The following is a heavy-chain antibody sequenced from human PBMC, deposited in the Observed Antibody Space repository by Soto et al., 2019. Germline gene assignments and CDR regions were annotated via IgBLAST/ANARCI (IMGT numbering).Heavy chain of an antibody. CDR3: ARGDGSGCPAF. J-gene: IGHJ4*02. Sequence: GGSLRLSCAVSGFTFSTHWMTWVRQAPGKGLEWVANIKPDGSEKYYGDSVKGRFSISRDNSENSLYLQMNSLGVDDTAVYYCARGDGSGCPAFWGQGTLGTVSS. V-gene: IGHV3-7*03. D-gene: IGHD3-22*01. CDR2: IKPDGSEK. CDR1: GFTFSTHW.